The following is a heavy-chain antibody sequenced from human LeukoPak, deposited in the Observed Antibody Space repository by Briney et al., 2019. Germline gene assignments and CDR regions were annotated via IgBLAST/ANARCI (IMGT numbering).Heavy chain of an antibody. V-gene: IGHV3-48*04. CDR3: AREEGYCSDSTCYLFEDS. D-gene: IGHD2-2*01. Sequence: GGSLRLSCAASGFIFSNYAMNWVRQAPGKGLEWVSYISSSGRTIYYADSVKGRFTISRDNAKNSLHLQMNSLRVEDAAVYYCAREEGYCSDSTCYLFEDSWGQGTLVTVSS. CDR2: ISSSGRTI. CDR1: GFIFSNYA. J-gene: IGHJ4*02.